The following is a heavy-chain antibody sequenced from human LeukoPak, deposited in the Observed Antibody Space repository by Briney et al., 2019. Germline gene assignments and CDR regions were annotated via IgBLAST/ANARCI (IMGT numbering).Heavy chain of an antibody. CDR1: GFTFSSYS. D-gene: IGHD1-26*01. CDR2: ISSSSSYI. Sequence: KPGGSLRLSCAASGFTFSSYSMNWVRQAPGKGLEWVSSISSSSSYIYYADSVKGRFTISGDNAKNSLYLQMNSLRAEDTAVYYCARDSSGSYFQIGHDAFDIWGQGTMVTVSS. V-gene: IGHV3-21*01. J-gene: IGHJ3*02. CDR3: ARDSSGSYFQIGHDAFDI.